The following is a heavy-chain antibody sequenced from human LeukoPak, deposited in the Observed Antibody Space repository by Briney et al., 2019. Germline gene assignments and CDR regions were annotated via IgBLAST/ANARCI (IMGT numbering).Heavy chain of an antibody. V-gene: IGHV3-48*04. CDR3: AREMEGDYGSGTFFDL. CDR1: GFTFSSYA. Sequence: GGSLRLSCAASGFTFSSYAMSWVRQAPGKGLEWVSYISSSGNSIYYADSVKGRFTISRDNAKNSLYLQMNSLRAEDTAVYYCAREMEGDYGSGTFFDLWGQGNMVTVSS. CDR2: ISSSGNSI. J-gene: IGHJ4*02. D-gene: IGHD3-10*01.